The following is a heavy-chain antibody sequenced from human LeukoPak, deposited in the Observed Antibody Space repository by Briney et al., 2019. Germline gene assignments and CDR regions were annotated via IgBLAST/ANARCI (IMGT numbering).Heavy chain of an antibody. J-gene: IGHJ4*02. CDR1: GFTFSTYS. D-gene: IGHD4-17*01. CDR3: ATRDYGDYVAY. V-gene: IGHV3-21*01. CDR2: ISGSSSDI. Sequence: GGSLRLSCAASGFTFSTYSMNWVRQAPGKGLEWVSSISGSSSDIYYGESMKGRITISRDNAKNSLYLQMNSLRAEDTAVYYCATRDYGDYVAYWGQGTLVTVSS.